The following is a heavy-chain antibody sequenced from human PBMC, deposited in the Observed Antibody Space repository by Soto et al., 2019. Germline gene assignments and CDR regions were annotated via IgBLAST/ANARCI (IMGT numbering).Heavy chain of an antibody. CDR1: GFTFSSNA. J-gene: IGHJ5*02. V-gene: IGHV3-23*01. CDR3: AKASDYGDFLPNWFDP. D-gene: IGHD4-17*01. CDR2: ISGSGGGT. Sequence: DVQLLESGGGLVQPGGSLRLSCAASGFTFSSNAMSWVRQAPGKGLEWVSAISGSGGGTYYADSVKGRFTISRDNSRNTLYLQMNSLRAEDTAVYYCAKASDYGDFLPNWFDPWGQGTLVTVSS.